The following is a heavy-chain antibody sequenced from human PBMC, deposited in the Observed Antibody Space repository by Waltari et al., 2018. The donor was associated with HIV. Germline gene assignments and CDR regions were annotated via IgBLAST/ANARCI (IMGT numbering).Heavy chain of an antibody. D-gene: IGHD7-27*01. J-gene: IGHJ4*02. V-gene: IGHV1-2*02. Sequence: QLVQSGAEVKKPGASVKVSCKASGYPFSNYTIPWDRQDPGQGLAWMGWINPRSGDTHYAHKFQGGVTITRDTSISTVYMELSRLTYDDTADYYCARGYSAQNPKLGAGGYWGQGTLVTVSS. CDR1: GYPFSNYT. CDR3: ARGYSAQNPKLGAGGY. CDR2: INPRSGDT.